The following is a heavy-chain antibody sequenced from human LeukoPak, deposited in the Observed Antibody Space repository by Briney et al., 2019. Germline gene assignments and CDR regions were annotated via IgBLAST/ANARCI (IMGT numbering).Heavy chain of an antibody. J-gene: IGHJ4*02. CDR3: ARETTLMGYSSGLGFNY. CDR2: IYSSGTT. CDR1: GSSISSYY. V-gene: IGHV4-59*01. D-gene: IGHD6-19*01. Sequence: SETLSLTCTVSGSSISSYYWSWIRQPPGRGLEWLGHIYSSGTTNYNPSLNSRVTISVDTSKNHFSLKLSSVTAADTAVYYCARETTLMGYSSGLGFNYWGQGALVTVSP.